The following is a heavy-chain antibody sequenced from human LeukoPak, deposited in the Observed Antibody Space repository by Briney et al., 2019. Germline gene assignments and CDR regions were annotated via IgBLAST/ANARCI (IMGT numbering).Heavy chain of an antibody. Sequence: GGSLRLSCEASGFTFGSHAMYWVRQAPGKGLEWVAGIFGSGGSPHYADSVKGRFTISRDNAKNSLYLQMNSLRAEDTAVYYCARVTGYSGADYGMDVWGQGTTVTVSS. D-gene: IGHD5-12*01. CDR3: ARVTGYSGADYGMDV. CDR2: IFGSGGSP. V-gene: IGHV3-23*01. CDR1: GFTFGSHA. J-gene: IGHJ6*02.